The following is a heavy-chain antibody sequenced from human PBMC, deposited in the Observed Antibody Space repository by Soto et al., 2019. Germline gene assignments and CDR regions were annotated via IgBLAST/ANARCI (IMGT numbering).Heavy chain of an antibody. CDR3: AREGASGFGMDV. J-gene: IGHJ6*02. Sequence: SETLYVTCNVSCGSSRSYYWSWVRQPAGKPLEWIGRIYTSGSTNYNPSLKSRVSMSVDTSKNQFSLEVTSVTAADTAVYYCAREGASGFGMDVWGQVTTVTVSS. CDR2: IYTSGST. D-gene: IGHD1-26*01. CDR1: CGSSRSYY. V-gene: IGHV4-4*07.